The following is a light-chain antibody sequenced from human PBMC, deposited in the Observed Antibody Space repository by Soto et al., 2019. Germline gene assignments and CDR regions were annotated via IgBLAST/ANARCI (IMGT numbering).Light chain of an antibody. CDR1: QGIGIY. V-gene: IGKV1-16*01. Sequence: DLQMTQSPSSLSASVGDRVTITCRASQGIGIYLAWFQQKVGKAPKSLIYDASRLQSGVPSRFSGSGSGTDFTLTINGLQPEDFATYYCQHFQSYPLTFGGGTRVEIK. J-gene: IGKJ4*01. CDR2: DAS. CDR3: QHFQSYPLT.